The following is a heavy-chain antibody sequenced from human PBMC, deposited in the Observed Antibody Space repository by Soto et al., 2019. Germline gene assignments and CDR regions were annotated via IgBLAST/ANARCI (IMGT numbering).Heavy chain of an antibody. V-gene: IGHV1-8*01. CDR1: GYNFINFD. CDR2: MIHSTGMTKT. CDR3: ARGGTAGYDFWSNRRGAWLAA. J-gene: IGHJ5*02. Sequence: QEQLLQSGAEVRRPGPSVTVSCNASGYNFINFDISWVRQAAGQGLEWMGWMIHSTGMTKTPYLTDFQHRLSMTWGTSLTTTYLEVRALTSDDTAVDFCARGGTAGYDFWSNRRGAWLAAWGQGTLVTVSS. D-gene: IGHD3-3*01.